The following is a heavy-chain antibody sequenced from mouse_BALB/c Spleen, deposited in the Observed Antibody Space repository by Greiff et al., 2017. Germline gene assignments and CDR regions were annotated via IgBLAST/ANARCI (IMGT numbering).Heavy chain of an antibody. Sequence: VQLQQSGAELVRPGVSVKISCKGSGYTFTSYWMHWVKQRPGQGLEWIGAIYPGNSDTSYNQKFKGKAKLTAVTSTSTAYMELSSLTNEDSAVYYCTRDYYGSGYLDYWGQGTTLTVSS. J-gene: IGHJ2*01. CDR3: TRDYYGSGYLDY. CDR1: GYTFTSYW. CDR2: IYPGNSDT. D-gene: IGHD1-1*01. V-gene: IGHV1-5*01.